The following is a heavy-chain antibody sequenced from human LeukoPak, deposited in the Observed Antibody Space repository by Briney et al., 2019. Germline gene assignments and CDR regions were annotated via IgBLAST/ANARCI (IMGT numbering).Heavy chain of an antibody. J-gene: IGHJ4*02. V-gene: IGHV4-59*12. D-gene: IGHD5-24*01. CDR1: GGSISSYY. CDR3: ARESRGMATIPFFDY. Sequence: PSETLSLTCTVSGGSISSYYWSWIRQPPGKGLEWIGYIYYSGSTNYNPSLKSRVTISVDTSKNQFSLKLSSVTAADTAVYYCARESRGMATIPFFDYWGQGTLVTVSS. CDR2: IYYSGST.